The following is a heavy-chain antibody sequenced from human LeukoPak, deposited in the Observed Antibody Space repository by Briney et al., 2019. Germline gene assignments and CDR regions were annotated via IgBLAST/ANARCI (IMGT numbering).Heavy chain of an antibody. V-gene: IGHV3-74*01. D-gene: IGHD2-8*01. Sequence: GGSLRLSCAASRFIFSNSWMHWVRQAPGKGLVWVSLTNNDGSTTGYADPVKGRFTISRDSARNTLYLQMDSLRAEDTAMYYCARDRLTNDAFDIWGQGTMVTVSS. CDR1: RFIFSNSW. CDR2: TNNDGSTT. J-gene: IGHJ3*02. CDR3: ARDRLTNDAFDI.